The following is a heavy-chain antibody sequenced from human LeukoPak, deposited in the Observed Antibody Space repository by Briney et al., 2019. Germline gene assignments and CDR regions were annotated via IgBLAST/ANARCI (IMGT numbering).Heavy chain of an antibody. CDR3: VKGRISEDGLDF. CDR2: ISSSGNT. J-gene: IGHJ4*02. D-gene: IGHD6-13*01. V-gene: IGHV3-23*01. CDR1: GFTFGRSA. Sequence: SGGSLRLSCAASGFTFGRSAMTWVRQTPGKGLDWVSSISSSGNTYYADSVKGRFTISRDNSKNMLYLQMNSLRAEDTAVYYCVKGRISEDGLDFWGQGTLVTVSS.